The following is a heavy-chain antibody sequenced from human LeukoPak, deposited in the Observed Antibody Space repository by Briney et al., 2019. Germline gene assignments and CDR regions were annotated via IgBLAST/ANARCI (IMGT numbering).Heavy chain of an antibody. CDR3: ARDEHQYYSESSGRFDY. D-gene: IGHD3-22*01. Sequence: GGSLRLSCAASGFTFSFYWMGWVRQAPGKGLEWVANIKQDGSEKYYVDSARGRFTIPRDNAKNSLYPQMNSLRAEDTAVYYCARDEHQYYSESSGRFDYWGQGTLVTVSS. CDR1: GFTFSFYW. V-gene: IGHV3-7*04. J-gene: IGHJ4*02. CDR2: IKQDGSEK.